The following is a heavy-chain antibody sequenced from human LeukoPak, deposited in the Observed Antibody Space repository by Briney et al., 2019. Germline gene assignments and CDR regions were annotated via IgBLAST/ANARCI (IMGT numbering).Heavy chain of an antibody. Sequence: GGSLRLSCAASGFTFSSYAMTWVRQDPGKGLEWVSAISGSGGTTHYADSVKGRFTISRDNSKNTLSLQMNSLRAEDTAVYYCAKDGYYESSGYSYFDYWDQGTLVTAS. CDR2: ISGSGGTT. J-gene: IGHJ4*02. V-gene: IGHV3-23*01. CDR3: AKDGYYESSGYSYFDY. D-gene: IGHD3-22*01. CDR1: GFTFSSYA.